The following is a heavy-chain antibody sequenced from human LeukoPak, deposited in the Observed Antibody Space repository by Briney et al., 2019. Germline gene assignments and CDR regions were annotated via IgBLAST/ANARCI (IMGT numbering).Heavy chain of an antibody. V-gene: IGHV3-23*01. D-gene: IGHD4-17*01. CDR3: AKDRTVTTPLKWFDP. CDR1: GFTFSSYA. J-gene: IGHJ5*02. CDR2: ISGSGGST. Sequence: PGGSLRLSCAATGFTFSSYAMSWVRQAPGKGLEWGSAISGSGGSTYYADSVKGRFTIYRDNSKNTLYLQMNSLRAEDTAVYYCAKDRTVTTPLKWFDPWGQGTLVTVSS.